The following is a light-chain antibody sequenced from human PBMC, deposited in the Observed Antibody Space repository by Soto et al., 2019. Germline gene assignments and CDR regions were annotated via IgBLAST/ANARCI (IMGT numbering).Light chain of an antibody. CDR1: SSDVGGHNY. CDR3: CSYAGSYTYV. J-gene: IGLJ1*01. CDR2: SVS. V-gene: IGLV2-11*01. Sequence: QSVLTQPRSVSGSPGQSVTISCTGTSSDVGGHNYVSWYQQHPGKAPKLMISSVSKRPSGVPDRFSGSKSGNTASLPISGLQAEDEADYYCCSYAGSYTYVFGTGTKVTVL.